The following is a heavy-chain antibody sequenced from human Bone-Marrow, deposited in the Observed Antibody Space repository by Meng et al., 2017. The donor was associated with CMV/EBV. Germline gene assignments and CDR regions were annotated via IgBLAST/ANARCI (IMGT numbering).Heavy chain of an antibody. D-gene: IGHD1-26*01. CDR2: ISYDGSNK. V-gene: IGHV3-30-3*01. Sequence: GESLKISCASSGFTFSSYAMHWVRQAPGKGLEWVAVISYDGSNKYYADPVKGRFTISRDNSKNPLYLQMNSLRAEDTAVYYSARDQSRSYYLSYYGMDVWGQGTTVTVSS. CDR1: GFTFSSYA. J-gene: IGHJ6*02. CDR3: ARDQSRSYYLSYYGMDV.